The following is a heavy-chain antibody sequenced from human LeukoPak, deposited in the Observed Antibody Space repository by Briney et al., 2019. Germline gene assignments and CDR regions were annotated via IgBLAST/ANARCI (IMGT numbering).Heavy chain of an antibody. CDR1: GYTFTSYY. CDR2: INPSGGST. V-gene: IGHV1-46*01. D-gene: IGHD6-19*01. CDR3: ARVGIAVAGKQTGFDY. J-gene: IGHJ4*02. Sequence: ASVKVSCKASGYTFTSYYMHWVGQAPGQGLEWMGIINPSGGSTSYAQKFQGRVTMTRDTSTSTVYMELSSLRSEDTAVYYCARVGIAVAGKQTGFDYWGQGTLVTVSS.